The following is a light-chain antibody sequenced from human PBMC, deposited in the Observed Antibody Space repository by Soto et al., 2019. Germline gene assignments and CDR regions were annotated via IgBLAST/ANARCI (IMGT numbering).Light chain of an antibody. CDR1: QSIGTS. J-gene: IGKJ1*01. CDR3: QESLSFLWGT. Sequence: DIPMTQSPSSLSASVGDRVTITCRTSQSIGTSLNWYQQKPGKAPKVLIYGAYSLYSGVPSRFSGGGSGTDFTLTISSLQPEDFATYYCQESLSFLWGTFGPGTKVEIK. V-gene: IGKV1-39*01. CDR2: GAY.